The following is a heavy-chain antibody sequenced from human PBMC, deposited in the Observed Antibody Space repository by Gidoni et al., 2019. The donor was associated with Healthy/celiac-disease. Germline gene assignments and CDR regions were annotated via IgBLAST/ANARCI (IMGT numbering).Heavy chain of an antibody. CDR3: ARGTGASYDSSGAVEDY. CDR2: IIPIFGKA. J-gene: IGHJ4*02. D-gene: IGHD3-22*01. V-gene: IGHV1-69*01. Sequence: QVQLVQSGAEVKKPGSSVKVSCKASGGTFSSYAISWVRQAPGQGLEWMGGIIPIFGKANYAQKFQGRVTITADESTSTAYMELSSLRSEETAVYYCARGTGASYDSSGAVEDYWGQGTLVTVSS. CDR1: GGTFSSYA.